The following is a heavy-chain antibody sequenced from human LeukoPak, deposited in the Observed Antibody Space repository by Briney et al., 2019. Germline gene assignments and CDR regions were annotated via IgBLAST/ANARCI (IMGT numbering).Heavy chain of an antibody. V-gene: IGHV1-69*13. D-gene: IGHD3-22*01. Sequence: SVKVSCKAFGGTFSSYAISWVRQAPGQGLEWMGGIIPIFGTANYAQKFQGRVTITADESTSTAYMELSSLRSEDTAVYYCAREPPYYYDSSGSPMGYWGQGTLVTVSS. J-gene: IGHJ4*02. CDR1: GGTFSSYA. CDR3: AREPPYYYDSSGSPMGY. CDR2: IIPIFGTA.